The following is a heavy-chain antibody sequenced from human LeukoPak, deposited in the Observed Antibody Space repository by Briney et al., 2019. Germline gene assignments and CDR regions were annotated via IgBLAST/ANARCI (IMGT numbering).Heavy chain of an antibody. CDR2: ISDSGHRT. Sequence: GGSLRLSCAASTFSFRNFAMSWVRLAPGKGLEWVSGISDSGHRTDYADSVEGRFTISRDNSKNTLYLQMNSLGAEDTAVYYCARDLSGPFDYWGQGTLVTVSS. CDR1: TFSFRNFA. V-gene: IGHV3-23*01. CDR3: ARDLSGPFDY. D-gene: IGHD7-27*01. J-gene: IGHJ4*02.